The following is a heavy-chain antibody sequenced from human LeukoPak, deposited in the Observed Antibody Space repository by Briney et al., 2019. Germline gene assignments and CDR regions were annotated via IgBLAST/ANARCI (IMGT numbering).Heavy chain of an antibody. Sequence: GGSLRLSCAASGFTFSSYDMHWVRQATGKGLEWVSAIGIGGDTYYPGSVKGRFTISRENAKNSLYLQMNSLRAGDTAVYYCVRQATPHGHFDYWGQGILVTVSS. D-gene: IGHD2-15*01. J-gene: IGHJ4*02. CDR1: GFTFSSYD. V-gene: IGHV3-13*01. CDR3: VRQATPHGHFDY. CDR2: IGIGGDT.